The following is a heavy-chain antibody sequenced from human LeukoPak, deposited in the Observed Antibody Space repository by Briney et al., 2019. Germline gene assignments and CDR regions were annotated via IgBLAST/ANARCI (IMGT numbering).Heavy chain of an antibody. V-gene: IGHV4-31*03. D-gene: IGHD5-12*01. CDR3: ARGHSGYDEWYFDY. Sequence: SQTLSLTCTVSGGSIASDNYFWSWIRQHPEKGLEWIGYIFYSGTAYYNPSLKSRVTISVDTSKNQFSLKLSSVTAADTAVYYCARGHSGYDEWYFDYWGQGTLVTVSS. CDR2: IFYSGTA. CDR1: GGSIASDNYF. J-gene: IGHJ4*02.